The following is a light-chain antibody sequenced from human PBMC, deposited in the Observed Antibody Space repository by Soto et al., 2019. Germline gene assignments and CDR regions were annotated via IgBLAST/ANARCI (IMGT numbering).Light chain of an antibody. CDR3: QQYGSSLIT. J-gene: IGKJ5*01. CDR1: QSVSSTY. V-gene: IGKV3-20*01. CDR2: GAS. Sequence: EIVLAQSPGTLSLSPEERATLSCRASQSVSSTYLAWYQQRPGQAPRGLFYGASSRATGIPDRCSGSGSGSDFTLTITRLEPEDFAVYYCQQYGSSLITFGQGTRLEI.